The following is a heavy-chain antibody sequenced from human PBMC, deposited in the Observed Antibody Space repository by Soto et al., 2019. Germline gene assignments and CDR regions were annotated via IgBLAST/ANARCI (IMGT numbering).Heavy chain of an antibody. J-gene: IGHJ5*02. CDR3: ASGYSSSYHLEENWFDP. D-gene: IGHD6-13*01. CDR2: IYHSGST. CDR1: GGSISSSNW. Sequence: KTSETLSLTCAVSGGSISSSNWWSWVRQPPGKGLEWIGEIYHSGSTNYNPSLKSRVTISVDKSKNQFSLKLSSVTAADTAVYYCASGYSSSYHLEENWFDPWGQGTLVTVSS. V-gene: IGHV4-4*02.